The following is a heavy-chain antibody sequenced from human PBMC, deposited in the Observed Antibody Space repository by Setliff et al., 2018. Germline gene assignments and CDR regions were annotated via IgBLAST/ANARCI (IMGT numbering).Heavy chain of an antibody. CDR2: ISGSGGST. CDR3: AADTFDSNAQAFDY. V-gene: IGHV3-23*01. Sequence: GGSLRLSCAASGFTFSTYWMAWVRQAPGKGLEWVSAISGSGGSTYYADSVKGRFTISRDNSKNTLYLQMNSLNTEDTAVYYCAADTFDSNAQAFDYWGQGTLVTVSS. J-gene: IGHJ4*02. D-gene: IGHD3-22*01. CDR1: GFTFSTYW.